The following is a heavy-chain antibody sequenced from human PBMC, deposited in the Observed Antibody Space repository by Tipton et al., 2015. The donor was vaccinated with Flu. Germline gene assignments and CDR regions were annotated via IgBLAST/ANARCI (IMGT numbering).Heavy chain of an antibody. Sequence: TLSLTCTVSGGSISSYYWSWIRQPPGKGLEWIGYIYYSGSTNYNPSLKSRVTTSVDTSKNQFSLKLSSVTAADTAVYYCARDLGAVVVPAARGPWGQGTLVTVSS. CDR3: ARDLGAVVVPAARGP. V-gene: IGHV4-59*01. D-gene: IGHD2-2*01. J-gene: IGHJ5*02. CDR2: IYYSGST. CDR1: GGSISSYY.